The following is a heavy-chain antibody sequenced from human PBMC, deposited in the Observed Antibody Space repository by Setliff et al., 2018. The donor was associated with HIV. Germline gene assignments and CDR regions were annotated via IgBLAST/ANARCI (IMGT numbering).Heavy chain of an antibody. CDR2: SYPGGGSI. Sequence: PSETLSLTCTVSGGSIRSYYWNWLRQPPGKGLELIGYSYPGGGSINYNPSLKSRLTISVDTSKNQLSLERRSVTAADTAVYYCATQSFSDTDNYYYAAFDIWGQGTMVTVSS. D-gene: IGHD3-22*01. V-gene: IGHV4-4*09. J-gene: IGHJ3*02. CDR1: GGSIRSYY. CDR3: ATQSFSDTDNYYYAAFDI.